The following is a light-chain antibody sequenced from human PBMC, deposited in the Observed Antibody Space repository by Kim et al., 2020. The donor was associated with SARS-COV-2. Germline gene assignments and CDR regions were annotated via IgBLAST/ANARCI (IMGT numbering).Light chain of an antibody. V-gene: IGLV3-1*01. CDR2: QDS. Sequence: VSTGQTASITCSGDKLGDKYACWYQQKPGQSPGLVIYQDSKRPSGIPERFSGSNAGNTATLTISGTQAMDEADYYCQAWDSSTGVLGGETQLTVL. CDR1: KLGDKY. CDR3: QAWDSSTGV. J-gene: IGLJ3*02.